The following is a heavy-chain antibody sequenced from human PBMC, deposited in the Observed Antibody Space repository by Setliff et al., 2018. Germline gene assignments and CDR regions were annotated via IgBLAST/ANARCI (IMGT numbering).Heavy chain of an antibody. CDR3: ARAPDSGTYYNLYPYYNDV. CDR2: IYSSGSI. CDR1: GGSISGYH. J-gene: IGHJ6*03. D-gene: IGHD1-26*01. V-gene: IGHV4-59*08. Sequence: PSETLSLTCNVSGGSISGYHWSWIRQPPGKGLEWIGNIYSSGSIKYNPSLRSRVTISVDTVKNQFSLRLSSLTAADTAVYYCARAPDSGTYYNLYPYYNDVWGKGTTVTV.